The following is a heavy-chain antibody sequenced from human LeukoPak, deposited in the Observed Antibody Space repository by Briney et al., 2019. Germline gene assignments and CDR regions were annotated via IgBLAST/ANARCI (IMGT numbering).Heavy chain of an antibody. CDR3: ARSPPATDYYDSSGYPYYFDY. CDR2: IYHSGST. Sequence: PSETLSLTCAVSGGSISSSNWWSWVRQPPGKGLEWIGEIYHSGSTNYNPSLKSRATISVDKSKNQFSLKLSSVTAADTAVYYCARSPPATDYYDSSGYPYYFDYWGQETLVTVSS. V-gene: IGHV4-4*02. J-gene: IGHJ4*02. CDR1: GGSISSSNW. D-gene: IGHD3-22*01.